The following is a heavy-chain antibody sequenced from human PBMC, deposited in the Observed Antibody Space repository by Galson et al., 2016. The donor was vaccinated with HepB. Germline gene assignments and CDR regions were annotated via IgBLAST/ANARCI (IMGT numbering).Heavy chain of an antibody. CDR2: ISGSGGST. Sequence: SLRLSCAASGFTFSSYAMSWVRQAPGEGLEWISGISGSGGSTFYADSVKGRFTISRDKSKNTLYLQVNSLRAEDTAVYHCAKSPWYDSSGYYYFDYWGQGTLVTVSS. CDR1: GFTFSSYA. V-gene: IGHV3-23*01. D-gene: IGHD3-22*01. CDR3: AKSPWYDSSGYYYFDY. J-gene: IGHJ4*02.